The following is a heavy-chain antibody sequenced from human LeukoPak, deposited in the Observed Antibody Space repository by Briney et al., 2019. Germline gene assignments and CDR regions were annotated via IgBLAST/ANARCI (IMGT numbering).Heavy chain of an antibody. J-gene: IGHJ6*02. CDR1: GGSISSGDYY. CDR2: IYYSGST. V-gene: IGHV4-31*03. CDR3: ARGAGRPGSLGYYYGMDV. Sequence: SPSETLSLTCTVSGGSISSGDYYWSWIRQHPGKGLEWIGYIYYSGSTYYNPSLKSRVTISVDTSKNQFSLKLSSVTAADTAVYYCARGAGRPGSLGYYYGMDVWGQGTTVTVSS. D-gene: IGHD1-14*01.